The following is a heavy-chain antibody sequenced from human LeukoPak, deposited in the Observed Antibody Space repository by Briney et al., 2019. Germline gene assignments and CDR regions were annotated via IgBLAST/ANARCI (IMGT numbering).Heavy chain of an antibody. CDR3: ARTIVVAGFTDYFDY. CDR1: GFTVSSDY. J-gene: IGHJ4*02. D-gene: IGHD6-19*01. V-gene: IGHV3-53*01. CDR2: IYSGGST. Sequence: PGGSLRLSCAASGFTVSSDYMSWVRQAPGRGLEWVAVIYSGGSTYYADSVEGRFTISRDNSKNMLYLQMNSQRAEDTAVYYCARTIVVAGFTDYFDYWGQGTLVSVSS.